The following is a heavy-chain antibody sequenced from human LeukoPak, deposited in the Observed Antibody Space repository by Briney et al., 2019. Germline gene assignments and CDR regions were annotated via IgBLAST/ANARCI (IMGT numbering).Heavy chain of an antibody. CDR1: GYTLTELS. J-gene: IGHJ4*02. D-gene: IGHD3-22*01. V-gene: IGHV1-24*01. CDR3: ATKGYYDSSGYLDDY. Sequence: ASVKVSCKVSGYTLTELSMHWVRQAPGKGLEWMGGFDPEDGETIYAQKFQGGVTMTEDTSTDTAYMELSSLRSEDTAVYYCATKGYYDSSGYLDDYWGQGTLVTVSS. CDR2: FDPEDGET.